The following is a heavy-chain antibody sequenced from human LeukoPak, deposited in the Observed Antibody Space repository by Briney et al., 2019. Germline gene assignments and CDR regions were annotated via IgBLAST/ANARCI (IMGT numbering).Heavy chain of an antibody. J-gene: IGHJ4*02. CDR2: ISGDGGTT. CDR3: AKNYYGSAAYYKPFHS. D-gene: IGHD3-10*01. V-gene: IGHV3-43*02. CDR1: GFTFDDFG. Sequence: PGGSLRLSCAASGFTFDDFGMHWVRHAPGKGLEWVSFISGDGGTTYYADSAKGRFTISRDNSKNYLYLQINRLRPEDTAFYYCAKNYYGSAAYYKPFHSWGLATLVTVSS.